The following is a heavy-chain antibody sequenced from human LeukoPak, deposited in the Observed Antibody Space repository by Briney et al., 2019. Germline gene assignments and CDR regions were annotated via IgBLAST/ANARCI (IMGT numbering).Heavy chain of an antibody. Sequence: ASVKVSCKVSGYTLTKLSMQWVRQAPGKGLEWMGCFDPEDGETIYAQKFQGRVTMTEDTSTDTAYMELSSLRSEDTAVYYCATDVWVYSSSSLFDYWGQGTLVTVSS. J-gene: IGHJ4*02. CDR1: GYTLTKLS. CDR2: FDPEDGET. CDR3: ATDVWVYSSSSLFDY. V-gene: IGHV1-24*01. D-gene: IGHD6-6*01.